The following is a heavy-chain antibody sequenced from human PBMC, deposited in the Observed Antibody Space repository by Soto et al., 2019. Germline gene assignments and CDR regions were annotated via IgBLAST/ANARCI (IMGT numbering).Heavy chain of an antibody. V-gene: IGHV3-21*01. CDR3: ARDFPRIAAAGTKPFDY. J-gene: IGHJ4*02. CDR1: GFTFSSYS. D-gene: IGHD6-13*01. CDR2: ISSSSSYI. Sequence: GGSLRLSCAASGFTFSSYSMNWVRQAPGKGLEWVSSISSSSSYIYYADSVKGRFTISRDNAKNSLYLQMNSLRAEDTAVYYCARDFPRIAAAGTKPFDYWGQGTLVTAPQ.